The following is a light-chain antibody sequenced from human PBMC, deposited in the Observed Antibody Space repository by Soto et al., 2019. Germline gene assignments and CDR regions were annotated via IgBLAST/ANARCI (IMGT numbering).Light chain of an antibody. CDR1: QGISSA. Sequence: AIQLTQSPSSPPASVGDRVTITCRASQGISSALAWYQQKPGKAPKLLIYDASSLESGVPSRFSGSGSGTDFTLTISSLQPEDFATYYCQQFNNYFTFGQGTRLEIK. CDR2: DAS. J-gene: IGKJ5*01. V-gene: IGKV1D-13*01. CDR3: QQFNNYFT.